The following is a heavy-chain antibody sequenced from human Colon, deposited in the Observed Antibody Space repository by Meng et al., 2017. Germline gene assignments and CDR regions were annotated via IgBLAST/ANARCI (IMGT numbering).Heavy chain of an antibody. CDR2: INADSGGT. D-gene: IGHD6-19*01. CDR1: GYSLSGYY. CDR3: AKIHLGDSGLDY. J-gene: IGHJ4*02. Sequence: QGRHVQSGGEVKKPGAPVKASCKASGYSLSGYYMHWVRQVPGQGLEWMGRINADSGGTNYAEKFQGRVTLTRDTSINTAYMEVTSLRSDDTAVYYCAKIHLGDSGLDYWGQGTLVTVSS. V-gene: IGHV1-2*06.